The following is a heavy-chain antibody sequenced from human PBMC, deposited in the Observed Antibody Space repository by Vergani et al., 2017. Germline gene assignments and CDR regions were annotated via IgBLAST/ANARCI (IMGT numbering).Heavy chain of an antibody. J-gene: IGHJ6*02. D-gene: IGHD3-10*01. V-gene: IGHV3-48*01. CDR1: GFTFSSYS. CDR2: ISSSSSTI. CDR3: ATTYRFXESPWGFYYYGMDV. Sequence: EVQLVESGGGLVQPGGSLRLSCAASGFTFSSYSMNWVRQAPGKGLEWVSYISSSSSTISYADPVKGRFTISRDNAKNSLYLQMNSLRAEDTAVYYCATTYRFXESPWGFYYYGMDVWGQGTTVTVSS.